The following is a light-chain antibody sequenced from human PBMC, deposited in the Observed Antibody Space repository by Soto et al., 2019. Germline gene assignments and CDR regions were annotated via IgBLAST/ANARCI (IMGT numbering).Light chain of an antibody. J-gene: IGKJ1*01. Sequence: EIVLTQSPGTLSLSPGERATLSCRASQSVSSRSLSWYQQKPGQAPRLLISGASSRAADIPDRFSGSGSGTEFTLTISSLQSEDSAVYYCQQYRGWPRTFGQGTKVEIK. V-gene: IGKV3-20*01. CDR2: GAS. CDR1: QSVSSRS. CDR3: QQYRGWPRT.